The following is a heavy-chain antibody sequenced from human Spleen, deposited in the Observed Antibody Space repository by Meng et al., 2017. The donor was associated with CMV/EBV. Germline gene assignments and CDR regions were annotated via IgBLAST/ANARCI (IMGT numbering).Heavy chain of an antibody. CDR1: GFTLSSYW. CDR3: ATDKGAY. CDR2: IKQDGDDT. J-gene: IGHJ4*02. Sequence: GGSLRLSCAASGFTLSSYWMNWVRQAQGKGLEWVAIIKQDGDDTYYVDSVKGRFTISRDNAKNSLYLQMNSLRAEDTAIYYCATDKGAYWGQGTLVTVSS. V-gene: IGHV3-7*01. D-gene: IGHD1-26*01.